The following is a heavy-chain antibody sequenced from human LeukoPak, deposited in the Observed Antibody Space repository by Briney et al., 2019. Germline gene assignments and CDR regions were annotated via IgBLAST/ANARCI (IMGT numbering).Heavy chain of an antibody. J-gene: IGHJ4*02. Sequence: GGSLRLSCAASGFTFDDYAMHWVRQAPGKGLEWVSLISGDGGSTYYADSVKGRFTISRDNSKNSLYLQMNSLRNEDTALYYCAKDISGGYDFDYWGQGTLVTVSS. CDR1: GFTFDDYA. CDR2: ISGDGGST. CDR3: AKDISGGYDFDY. D-gene: IGHD5-12*01. V-gene: IGHV3-43*02.